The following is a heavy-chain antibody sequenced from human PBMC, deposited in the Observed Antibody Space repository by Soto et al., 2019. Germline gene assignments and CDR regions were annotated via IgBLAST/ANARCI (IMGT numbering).Heavy chain of an antibody. J-gene: IGHJ3*02. CDR3: ARGLAVTRDAFDI. Sequence: QVQLVQSGAEVKKPGAAVKVSCKASGYTFTNYDVNWVRQSPGQGLEWVGWMTPKSDDTGYAQKFQGRVTLTRNTSISTAYMELSSLTSEDTDVYYCARGLAVTRDAFDIWGQGTMVTVYS. CDR1: GYTFTNYD. V-gene: IGHV1-8*01. CDR2: MTPKSDDT. D-gene: IGHD4-4*01.